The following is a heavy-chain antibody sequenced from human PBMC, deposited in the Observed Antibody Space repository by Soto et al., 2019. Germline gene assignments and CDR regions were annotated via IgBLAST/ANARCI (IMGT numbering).Heavy chain of an antibody. D-gene: IGHD2-21*02. J-gene: IGHJ4*02. CDR3: ARRDGYGDLYFDY. CDR1: GGSISSYY. V-gene: IGHV4-59*01. CDR2: IYYSGST. Sequence: KPSETLSLTCTVSGGSISSYYWSWIRQPPGKGLEWIGYIYYSGSTNYNPSLKSRVTISVDTSKNQFSLKLSSVTAADTAVYYCARRDGYGDLYFDYWGQGTLVTVSS.